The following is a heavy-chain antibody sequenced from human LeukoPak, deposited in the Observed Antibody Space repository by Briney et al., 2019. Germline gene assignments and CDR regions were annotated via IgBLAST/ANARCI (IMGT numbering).Heavy chain of an antibody. CDR1: GLTVSNNY. D-gene: IGHD6-13*01. Sequence: GGSLRLSCAASGLTVSNNYMSWVRQAPGRGLEWVSIIYSGGGTFYADSVKGRFTISRDNSKNTLYLQMNSLRVEDTAVYYCARDSSSWYNFDYWGQGALVTVSS. J-gene: IGHJ4*02. CDR2: IYSGGGT. V-gene: IGHV3-66*02. CDR3: ARDSSSWYNFDY.